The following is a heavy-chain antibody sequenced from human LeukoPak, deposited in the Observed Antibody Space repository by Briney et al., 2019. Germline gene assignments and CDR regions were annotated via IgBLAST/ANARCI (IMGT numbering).Heavy chain of an antibody. J-gene: IGHJ4*02. Sequence: PSETLSLTCTVSGGSISSSSYYWGWIRQPPGKGLEWIGYIYYSGSTNYNPSLKSRVTISVDTSKNQFSLKLSSVTAADTAVYYCARRLRSSSGHFDYWGQGTLVTVSS. CDR3: ARRLRSSSGHFDY. V-gene: IGHV4-61*05. CDR2: IYYSGST. D-gene: IGHD6-6*01. CDR1: GGSISSSSYY.